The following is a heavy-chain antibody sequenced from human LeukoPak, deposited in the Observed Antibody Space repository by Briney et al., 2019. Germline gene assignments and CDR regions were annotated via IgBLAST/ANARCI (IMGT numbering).Heavy chain of an antibody. CDR2: TYYRSKWYN. V-gene: IGHV6-1*01. CDR3: ARPQAVEMATIVIGAFDI. D-gene: IGHD5-24*01. Sequence: SQTLSLTCAISGDSVSSNSAAWNWIRQSPSRGLEWLGRTYYRSKWYNDYAVSVKSRITINPDTSKNQFSLQLSSVTAADTAVYYCARPQAVEMATIVIGAFDIWGQGTMVTVSS. J-gene: IGHJ3*02. CDR1: GDSVSSNSAA.